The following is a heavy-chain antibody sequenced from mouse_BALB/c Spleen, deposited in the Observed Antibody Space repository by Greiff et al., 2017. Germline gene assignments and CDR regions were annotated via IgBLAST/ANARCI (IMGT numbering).Heavy chain of an antibody. V-gene: IGHV1S22*01. CDR1: GYTFTSYW. J-gene: IGHJ2*01. Sequence: LQQSGSELVRPGASVKLSCKASGYTFTSYWMHWVKQRPGQGLEWIGNIYPGSGSTNYDEKFKSKATLTVDTSSSTAYMQLSRLTSEDSAVYYCTEGIQRRYFDYWGQGTTLTVSS. CDR3: TEGIQRRYFDY. D-gene: IGHD1-2*01. CDR2: IYPGSGST.